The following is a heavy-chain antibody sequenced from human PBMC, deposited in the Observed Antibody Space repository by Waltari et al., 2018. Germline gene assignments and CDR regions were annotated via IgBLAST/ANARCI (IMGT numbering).Heavy chain of an antibody. CDR3: ARGSSGWIPFDY. V-gene: IGHV1-69*05. CDR2: VIPIFGTA. J-gene: IGHJ4*02. Sequence: QVQLVQSGAEVKKPGSSVKVSCKASGGTFSSYAISWVRQAPGPGLEWMGGVIPIFGTANYAQKFQGRVTITTDESTSTAYMELSSLRSEDTAVYYCARGSSGWIPFDYWGQGTLVTVSS. D-gene: IGHD6-19*01. CDR1: GGTFSSYA.